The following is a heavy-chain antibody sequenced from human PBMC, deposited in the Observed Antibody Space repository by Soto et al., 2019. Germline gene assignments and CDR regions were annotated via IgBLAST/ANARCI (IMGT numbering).Heavy chain of an antibody. D-gene: IGHD3-22*01. CDR2: ISVSGGTT. V-gene: IGHV3-23*01. CDR3: AKSNYYDTSGHRSVDD. J-gene: IGHJ4*02. Sequence: GGSLRLSCAASGFTFSSYAMTWVRQAPGKGLEWVSIISVSGGTTYYADSVKGRFTISRDNFKNTLYLQMNSLRAEDTAVYYCAKSNYYDTSGHRSVDDWGQGTLVTVSS. CDR1: GFTFSSYA.